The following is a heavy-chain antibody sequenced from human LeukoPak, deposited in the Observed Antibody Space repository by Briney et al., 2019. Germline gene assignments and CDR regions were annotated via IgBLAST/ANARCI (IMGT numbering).Heavy chain of an antibody. CDR1: GSSFTSYW. V-gene: IGHV5-51*01. CDR3: ARHTLWFGELRSPSWFDP. J-gene: IGHJ5*02. Sequence: GASLQISCKGSGSSFTSYWIGWVRPLPGKGLEWMGIIYPGDSDTRYSPSFQGQVTISADKSISTAYLQWSSLKASDTAMYYCARHTLWFGELRSPSWFDPWGQGTLVTVSS. CDR2: IYPGDSDT. D-gene: IGHD3-10*01.